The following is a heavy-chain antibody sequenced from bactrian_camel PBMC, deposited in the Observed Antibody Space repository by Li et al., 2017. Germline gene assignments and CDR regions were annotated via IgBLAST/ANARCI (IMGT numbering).Heavy chain of an antibody. J-gene: IGHJ4*01. CDR2: IDSGGTST. D-gene: IGHD3*01. CDR3: AADRRPLLARTLVSAYYSY. Sequence: VQLVESGGGLVQPGGSLRLSCAASGFTFGNYAMSWVRQAPGKGLEWVSTIDSGGTSTYYADSVKGRFTVSRDNAKSTLYLQMNNLKPEDTAVYYCAADRRPLLARTLVSAYYSYWGQGTQVTVS. V-gene: IGHV3S31*01. CDR1: GFTFGNYA.